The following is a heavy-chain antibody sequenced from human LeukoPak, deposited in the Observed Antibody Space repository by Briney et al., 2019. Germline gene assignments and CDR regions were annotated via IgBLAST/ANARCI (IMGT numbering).Heavy chain of an antibody. Sequence: SETLSLTCTVSGGSISSYYWSWIRQPAGKGLEWIGRIYTRGSTNYNPSLKSRVTMSVDTSKKQFSLKLSSVTAADTAVHYCARVHHDYGDYGVFDYRGQGTLVTVSS. D-gene: IGHD4-17*01. J-gene: IGHJ4*02. CDR2: IYTRGST. CDR1: GGSISSYY. CDR3: ARVHHDYGDYGVFDY. V-gene: IGHV4-4*07.